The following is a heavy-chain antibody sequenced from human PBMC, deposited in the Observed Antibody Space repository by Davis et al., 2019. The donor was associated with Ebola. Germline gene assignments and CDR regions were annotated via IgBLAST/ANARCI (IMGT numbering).Heavy chain of an antibody. CDR2: IKPDGSEK. Sequence: GESLKISCAASGFTFSIYWMTWVRQAPGKGLEWVANIKPDGSEKYYADSVKGRFTISRDNAKNSLYLQMNSLRAEDTAIYYCARGRRLDVWGQGTTVTVSS. CDR1: GFTFSIYW. J-gene: IGHJ6*02. CDR3: ARGRRLDV. V-gene: IGHV3-7*03.